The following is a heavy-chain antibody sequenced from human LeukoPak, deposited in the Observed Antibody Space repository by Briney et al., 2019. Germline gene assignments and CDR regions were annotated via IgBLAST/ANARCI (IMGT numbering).Heavy chain of an antibody. CDR2: IYTSGST. Sequence: TSETLSLNCTVSGGSISSGSYCWSWIRQPAGKGLEWIGRIYTSGSTNYNPSLKSRVTISVDTSKNQVSLKLSSVTAADTAVYYCARAPGGYLDYWGQGTLVTVSS. CDR1: GGSISSGSYC. V-gene: IGHV4-61*02. J-gene: IGHJ4*02. D-gene: IGHD3-16*01. CDR3: ARAPGGYLDY.